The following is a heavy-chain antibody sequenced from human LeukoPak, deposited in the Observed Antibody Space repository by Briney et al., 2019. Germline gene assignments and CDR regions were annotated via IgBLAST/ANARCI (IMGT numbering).Heavy chain of an antibody. J-gene: IGHJ6*02. Sequence: PSETLSLTCAVYGGSFSGYYWSWIRQPPGKGLDWIGKINHSGSTNYNPSLKSRVTISVDTSKNQFSLKLSSVTAADTAVYYCARRYYYGSGPRDGMDVWGQGTTVTVSS. V-gene: IGHV4-34*01. D-gene: IGHD3-10*01. CDR1: GGSFSGYY. CDR2: INHSGST. CDR3: ARRYYYGSGPRDGMDV.